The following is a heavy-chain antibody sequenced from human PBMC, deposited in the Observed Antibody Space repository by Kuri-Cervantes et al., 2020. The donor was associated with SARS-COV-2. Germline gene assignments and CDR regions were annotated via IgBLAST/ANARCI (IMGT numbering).Heavy chain of an antibody. Sequence: GSLRLSCAASGFTFSDYYMSWIRQPPGKGLEWIGSIYSSGSTYYNPSLKSRVTISLETSKNQFSLKLSSMTAADTAVYYCARSFMVASYFDYWGQGILVTVSS. CDR3: ARSFMVASYFDY. CDR2: IYSSGST. V-gene: IGHV4-38-2*01. D-gene: IGHD5-12*01. CDR1: GFTFSDYY. J-gene: IGHJ4*02.